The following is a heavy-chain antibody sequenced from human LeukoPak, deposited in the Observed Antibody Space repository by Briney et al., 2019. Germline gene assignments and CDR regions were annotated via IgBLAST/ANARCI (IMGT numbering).Heavy chain of an antibody. CDR1: GYIFTGYY. J-gene: IGHJ6*03. V-gene: IGHV1-2*02. CDR3: ARDRERYRNYYYSMDV. D-gene: IGHD2-15*01. CDR2: INPNSGGT. Sequence: ASVKVSCKASGYIFTGYYMNWVRQAPGQGLEWMGWINPNSGGTNYAQKFQGRVTMTRDTSISTAYMELSGLIPDDTAVYYCARDRERYRNYYYSMDVWGKGTTVSVSS.